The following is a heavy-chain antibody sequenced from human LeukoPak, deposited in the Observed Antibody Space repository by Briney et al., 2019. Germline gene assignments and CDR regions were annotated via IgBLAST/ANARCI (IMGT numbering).Heavy chain of an antibody. CDR2: MNPNSGNT. CDR3: ARASLISGVDRYYYYYMDV. CDR1: GFTFSSYD. Sequence: GGSLRLSCAASGFTFSSYDINWVRQATGQGLEWMGWMNPNSGNTGYAQKFQGRVTITRNTSISTAYMELSSLRSEDTAVYYCARASLISGVDRYYYYYMDVWGKGTTVTVSS. V-gene: IGHV1-8*03. D-gene: IGHD3-3*01. J-gene: IGHJ6*03.